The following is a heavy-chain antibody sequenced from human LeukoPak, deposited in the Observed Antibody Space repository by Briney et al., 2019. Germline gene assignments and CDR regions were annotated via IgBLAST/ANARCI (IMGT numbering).Heavy chain of an antibody. D-gene: IGHD5-24*01. J-gene: IGHJ4*02. Sequence: GGSLRLSCAASGFTFSDYSMNWVRQAPGKGLEWISYIGIDSGNTNYADSVKGRFTISGDKAKNSLYPQINSLRVEDTAVYYCARDYKYAFDNWGQGTLVTVSS. CDR3: ARDYKYAFDN. CDR2: IGIDSGNT. CDR1: GFTFSDYS. V-gene: IGHV3-48*01.